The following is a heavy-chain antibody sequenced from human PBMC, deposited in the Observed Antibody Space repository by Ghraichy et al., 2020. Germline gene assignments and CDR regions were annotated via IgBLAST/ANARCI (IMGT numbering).Heavy chain of an antibody. D-gene: IGHD2-2*01. CDR2: ISAYNGNT. CDR3: ARRRGQYQLPYYYYGMDV. Sequence: ASVKVSCKASGYTFTSYGISWVRQAPGQGLEWMGWISAYNGNTNYAQKLQGRVTMTTDTSTSTAYMELRSLRSDDTAVYYCARRRGQYQLPYYYYGMDVWGQGTTVTVSS. J-gene: IGHJ6*02. CDR1: GYTFTSYG. V-gene: IGHV1-18*01.